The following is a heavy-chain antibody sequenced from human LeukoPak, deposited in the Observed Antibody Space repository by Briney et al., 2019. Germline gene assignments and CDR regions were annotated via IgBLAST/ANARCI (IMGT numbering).Heavy chain of an antibody. CDR1: DGSVSSGTYY. J-gene: IGHJ4*02. CDR2: IHYSGSS. CDR3: VRHISANTGYFDS. V-gene: IGHV4-39*01. Sequence: SETLSLTCTISDGSVSSGTYYWGWIRQSPGKGLEWIGSIHYSGSSYYNPSLKSRAAVFVDTSRDQVSMDLSYVTAADTALYYCVRHISANTGYFDSCGQGTLVTVSS.